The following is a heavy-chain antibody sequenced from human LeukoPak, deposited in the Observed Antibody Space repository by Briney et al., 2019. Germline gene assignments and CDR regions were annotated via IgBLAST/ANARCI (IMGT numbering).Heavy chain of an antibody. CDR3: AREASYGYWFDP. Sequence: PSETLSLTCTVSGGSISSYYWSWIRQPPGKGLEWIGYIYYSGSTNYNPSLESRVTISVDTSKNQFSLKLSSVTAADTAVYYCAREASYGYWFDPWGQGTLVTVSS. D-gene: IGHD5-18*01. CDR2: IYYSGST. V-gene: IGHV4-59*01. J-gene: IGHJ5*02. CDR1: GGSISSYY.